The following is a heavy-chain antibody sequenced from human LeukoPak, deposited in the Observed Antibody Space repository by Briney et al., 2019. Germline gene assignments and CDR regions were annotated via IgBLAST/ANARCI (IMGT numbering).Heavy chain of an antibody. J-gene: IGHJ4*02. CDR3: TTDYYDSSGQYSPVDY. CDR1: GFTFSGSA. D-gene: IGHD3-22*01. CDR2: IRSKANSYAT. V-gene: IGHV3-73*01. Sequence: GGSLRLSCAASGFTFSGSAMHWVRQASGKGLEWVGRIRSKANSYATAYAASVKGRFTISRDDSKNTAYLQMNSLKTEDTAVYYCTTDYYDSSGQYSPVDYWGQGTLVTVSS.